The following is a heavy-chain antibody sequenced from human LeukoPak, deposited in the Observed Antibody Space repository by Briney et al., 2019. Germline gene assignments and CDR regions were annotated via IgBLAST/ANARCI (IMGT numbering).Heavy chain of an antibody. Sequence: GGSLRLSCAASGFTFSSYAMSWVRQAPGKGLEWVSAISGSGGSTYYADSVKGRFTISRDNSKNTLYLQMNSLRAEDTAVYYCAKDGAARPTIYYYYYYMDAWGKGTTVTVSS. J-gene: IGHJ6*03. CDR3: AKDGAARPTIYYYYYYMDA. CDR1: GFTFSSYA. CDR2: ISGSGGST. V-gene: IGHV3-23*01. D-gene: IGHD6-6*01.